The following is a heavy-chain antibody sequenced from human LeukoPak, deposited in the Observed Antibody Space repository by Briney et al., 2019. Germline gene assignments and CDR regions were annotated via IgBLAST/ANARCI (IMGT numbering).Heavy chain of an antibody. CDR1: GYTFTSYD. J-gene: IGHJ3*02. CDR3: ARGTPQGGLDI. CDR2: MNPNSGNT. Sequence: GASVKVSCKASGYTFTSYDINWVRQATRQGLEWMGWMNPNSGNTGCAQKFQGRVTITTNTSISTAYLELSSLRSEDTAVFHCARGTPQGGLDIWGQGTMVTVSS. D-gene: IGHD1-26*01. V-gene: IGHV1-8*01.